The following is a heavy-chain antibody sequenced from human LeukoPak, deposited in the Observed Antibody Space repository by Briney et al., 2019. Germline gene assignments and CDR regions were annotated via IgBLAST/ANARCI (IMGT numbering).Heavy chain of an antibody. J-gene: IGHJ3*02. Sequence: SETLSLTCTVSGGSISTYYWSWIRQPPGKGLQWIGYIYYSGTTKYNPSLNSRVTISVDTSKNQFSLKLSSVTAADTAVYYCARVVDTSMIDDAFDIWGQGTTVTVSS. CDR3: ARVVDTSMIDDAFDI. CDR2: IYYSGTT. V-gene: IGHV4-59*01. D-gene: IGHD5-18*01. CDR1: GGSISTYY.